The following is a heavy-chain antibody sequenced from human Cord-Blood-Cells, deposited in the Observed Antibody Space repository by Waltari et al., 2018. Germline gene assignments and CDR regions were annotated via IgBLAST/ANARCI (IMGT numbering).Heavy chain of an antibody. CDR2: INHSGST. D-gene: IGHD1-7*01. V-gene: IGHV4-34*01. Sequence: QVQLQQWGAGLLKPSETLSLTCAVYGGSFSGYYWSWIRQPPGKGLEWIGEINHSGSTNNNPSLKSRVTISVDTSKNQFSLKLSSVTAADTAVYYCARMALYNWNYGWFDPWGQGTLVTVSS. J-gene: IGHJ5*02. CDR3: ARMALYNWNYGWFDP. CDR1: GGSFSGYY.